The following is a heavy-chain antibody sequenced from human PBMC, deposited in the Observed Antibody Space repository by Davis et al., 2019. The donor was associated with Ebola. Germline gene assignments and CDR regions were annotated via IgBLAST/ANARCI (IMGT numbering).Heavy chain of an antibody. V-gene: IGHV4-59*01. D-gene: IGHD4-17*01. CDR2: IYFSGAT. CDR1: GGSMSRYY. J-gene: IGHJ4*02. Sequence: PSETLSLTCTVSGGSMSRYYWDWIRQPPGKGLEWIGHIYFSGATKYNPSLRSRATISVDTSKNQFYLKLNSVTAADTAVYYCARDAADDYGVNFDYWGQGNLVTVSS. CDR3: ARDAADDYGVNFDY.